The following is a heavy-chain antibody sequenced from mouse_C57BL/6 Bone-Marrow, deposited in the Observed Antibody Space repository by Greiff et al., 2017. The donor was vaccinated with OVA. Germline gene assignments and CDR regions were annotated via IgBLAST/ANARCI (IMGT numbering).Heavy chain of an antibody. CDR3: AIRSNYEYYAMDY. Sequence: QVQLQQPGAELVKPGASVKVSCKASGYTFTSYWMHWVKQRPGQGLEWIGRIHPSDSDTNYNQKFKGKATLTVDKSSSTAYMQLSSLISEDASVDYCAIRSNYEYYAMDYWGQGTSVTVSS. J-gene: IGHJ4*01. CDR2: IHPSDSDT. V-gene: IGHV1-74*01. CDR1: GYTFTSYW. D-gene: IGHD2-5*01.